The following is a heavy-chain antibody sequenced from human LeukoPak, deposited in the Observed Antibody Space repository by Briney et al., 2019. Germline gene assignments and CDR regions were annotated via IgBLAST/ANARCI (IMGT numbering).Heavy chain of an antibody. CDR2: ISAYNGNT. J-gene: IGHJ4*02. V-gene: IGHV1-18*01. CDR1: GYTFTSYG. D-gene: IGHD3-10*01. CDR3: AREREVRGLLGWYYFDY. Sequence: GASVKVSCKASGYTFTSYGISWVRQAPGQGLEWMGWISAYNGNTNYAQKLQGRVTMTTDTSTSTAYMELRSLRSDDTAVYYCAREREVRGLLGWYYFDYWGQGTLVTVSS.